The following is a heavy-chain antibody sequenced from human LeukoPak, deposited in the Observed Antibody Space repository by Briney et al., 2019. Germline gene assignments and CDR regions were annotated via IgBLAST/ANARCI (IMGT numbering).Heavy chain of an antibody. J-gene: IGHJ4*02. Sequence: GGSLRLSCAASGFTFRSYGMHWVRQAPGKGLEWVAFIRYDGSNKYYADSVKGRFTISRDNSKNTLYLQMNSLRAEDTAVYYCAKVDYGDYGFDYWGQGTLVTVSS. CDR1: GFTFRSYG. CDR2: IRYDGSNK. CDR3: AKVDYGDYGFDY. D-gene: IGHD4-17*01. V-gene: IGHV3-30*02.